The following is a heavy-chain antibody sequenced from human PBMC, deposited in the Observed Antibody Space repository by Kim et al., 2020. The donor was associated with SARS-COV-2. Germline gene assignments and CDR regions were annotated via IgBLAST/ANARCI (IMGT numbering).Heavy chain of an antibody. CDR1: GFTFSSYG. CDR3: VSSTDYYYYGMDV. V-gene: IGHV3-30*03. D-gene: IGHD2-2*01. J-gene: IGHJ6*02. CDR2: ISYDGSNK. Sequence: GGSLRLSCAASGFTFSSYGMHWVRQAPGKGLEWVAVISYDGSNKYYADSVKGRFTISRDNSKNTLYLQMNSLRAEDTAVYYCVSSTDYYYYGMDVWGQGT.